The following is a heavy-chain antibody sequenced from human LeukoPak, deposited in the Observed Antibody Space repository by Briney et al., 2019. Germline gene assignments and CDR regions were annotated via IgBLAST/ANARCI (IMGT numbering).Heavy chain of an antibody. CDR3: ARDAYSSGPEYFQH. V-gene: IGHV1-69*06. D-gene: IGHD6-19*01. Sequence: AASVKVSCKASGGTFSGYAISWVRQAPGQGLEWMGGIIPIFGTANYAQKFQGRVTITADKSTSTAYMELSSLRSEDTAVYYCARDAYSSGPEYFQHWGQGTLVTVSS. J-gene: IGHJ1*01. CDR1: GGTFSGYA. CDR2: IIPIFGTA.